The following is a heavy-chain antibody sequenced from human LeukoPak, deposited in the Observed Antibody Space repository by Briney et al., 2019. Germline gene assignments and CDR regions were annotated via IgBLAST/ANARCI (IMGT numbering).Heavy chain of an antibody. V-gene: IGHV4-59*01. Sequence: TETLSLTWTVSGGSLSSYYWRWVRQPPGKGPEWIGYIHYSGLTNYKPSLKLRVTISLDTPKNQFSLKLSSVPAVATPVYDCERSSYVFDDWGQGTLVTVSS. J-gene: IGHJ4*02. CDR1: GGSLSSYY. CDR2: IHYSGLT. D-gene: IGHD5-18*01. CDR3: ERSSYVFDD.